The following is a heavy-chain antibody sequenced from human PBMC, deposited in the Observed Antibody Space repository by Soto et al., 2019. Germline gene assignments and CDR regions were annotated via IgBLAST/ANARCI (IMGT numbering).Heavy chain of an antibody. J-gene: IGHJ3*02. D-gene: IGHD3-22*01. CDR3: AAAANYYDSSGYFPDAFDI. CDR2: IVVGRGNT. CDR1: GFTFTSSA. Sequence: SVKVSCKASGFTFTSSAVQWVRQARGQRLEWIGWIVVGRGNTNYAQKFQERVTITRDMSTSTAYMELSSLRSEDTAVYYCAAAANYYDSSGYFPDAFDIWGQGTMVTVSS. V-gene: IGHV1-58*01.